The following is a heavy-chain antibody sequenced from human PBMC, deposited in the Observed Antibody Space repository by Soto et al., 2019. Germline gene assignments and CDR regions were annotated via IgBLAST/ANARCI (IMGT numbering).Heavy chain of an antibody. CDR1: GDTFSSYA. V-gene: IGHV1-69*01. Sequence: QVQLVQSGAEVKKPGSSVKVSCKASGDTFSSYAINWVRQAPGQGLEWMGGIIPMFGTANYAQKFKGRVTITAGESTSSVYMALSSLRSEDTAVYYCARVGPAHYYDSSGYYSPLDYWGQGRLVTVSS. J-gene: IGHJ4*02. D-gene: IGHD3-22*01. CDR3: ARVGPAHYYDSSGYYSPLDY. CDR2: IIPMFGTA.